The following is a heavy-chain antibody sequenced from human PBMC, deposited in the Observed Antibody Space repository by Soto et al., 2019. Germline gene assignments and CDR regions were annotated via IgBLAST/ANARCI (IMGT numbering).Heavy chain of an antibody. CDR3: ARDQILLWFGELSPAFDI. Sequence: ASVKVSCKASGYTFTGYYMHWVRQAPGQGLEWMGWINAGNGDTKYSQKFQGRVTITRDTSASTAYMELSSLRSEDTAVYYCARDQILLWFGELSPAFDIWGQGTMVTVSS. J-gene: IGHJ3*02. CDR2: INAGNGDT. D-gene: IGHD3-10*01. V-gene: IGHV1-3*01. CDR1: GYTFTGYY.